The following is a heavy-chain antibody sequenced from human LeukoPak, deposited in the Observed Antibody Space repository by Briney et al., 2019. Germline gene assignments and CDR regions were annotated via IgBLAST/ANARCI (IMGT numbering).Heavy chain of an antibody. CDR2: ISYDGSNK. V-gene: IGHV3-30-3*01. Sequence: PGGSLRLSCAASGFTFSSYAMHWVRQAPGKGLEWVAVISYDGSNKYYADSVKGRFTISRDNSKNTLYLQMNSLRAEDTAVYYCARDLAFSSTSSDAFDIWGQGTMVTVSS. J-gene: IGHJ3*02. CDR1: GFTFSSYA. CDR3: ARDLAFSSTSSDAFDI. D-gene: IGHD2-2*01.